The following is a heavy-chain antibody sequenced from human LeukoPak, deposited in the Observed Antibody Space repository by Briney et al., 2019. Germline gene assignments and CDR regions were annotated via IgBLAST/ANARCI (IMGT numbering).Heavy chain of an antibody. CDR2: ISAYNGNT. CDR3: AKDTSSWYPSGVDY. J-gene: IGHJ4*02. Sequence: ASVKVSCKASGYTFTSYGISWVRQAPGQGLEWMGWISAYNGNTNYAQKLQGRVTMTTDTSTSTAYMELRSLRSDDTAVYYCAKDTSSWYPSGVDYWGQGTLVTVSS. V-gene: IGHV1-18*01. D-gene: IGHD6-13*01. CDR1: GYTFTSYG.